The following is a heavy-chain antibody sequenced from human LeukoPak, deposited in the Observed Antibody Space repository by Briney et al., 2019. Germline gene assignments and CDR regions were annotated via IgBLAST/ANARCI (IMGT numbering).Heavy chain of an antibody. CDR2: IYPGDSDA. D-gene: IGHD4/OR15-4a*01. Sequence: GESLKISCKNSGYTFTNYWIGWVRQMPGKGLEWMGIIYPGDSDARYSPSFQGHVTISADKSITTAYLQWSSLKASDTAMYYCARHIGLTTRYLDYWGQGTLVTVSS. J-gene: IGHJ4*02. CDR3: ARHIGLTTRYLDY. V-gene: IGHV5-51*01. CDR1: GYTFTNYW.